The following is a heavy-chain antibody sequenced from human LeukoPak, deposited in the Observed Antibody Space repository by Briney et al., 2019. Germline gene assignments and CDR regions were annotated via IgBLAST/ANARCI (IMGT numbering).Heavy chain of an antibody. D-gene: IGHD3-10*01. Sequence: GGSLRLSCAASGFTFSYYNMNWVRQAPGKGLVWVSYISSSSSIIYYAGSVKGRFTISIDNAKNSLYLQMNSLRAEDTAVYYCTQLHLRGPTAWGQGTLVTVSS. V-gene: IGHV3-48*01. CDR1: GFTFSYYN. CDR2: ISSSSSII. CDR3: TQLHLRGPTA. J-gene: IGHJ4*02.